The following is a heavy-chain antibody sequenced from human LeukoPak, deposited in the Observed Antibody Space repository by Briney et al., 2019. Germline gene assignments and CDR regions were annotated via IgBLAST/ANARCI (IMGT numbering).Heavy chain of an antibody. CDR1: GFTFSSYA. J-gene: IGHJ4*02. CDR3: ARPLYYYDSSGYYFGY. D-gene: IGHD3-22*01. Sequence: AGGSLRLSCAASGFTFSSYAMPWVRQAPGKGLEWVAVISYDGSNKYYADSVKGRFTISRDNSKNTLYLQMNSLRAEDTAVYYCARPLYYYDSSGYYFGYWGQGTLVTVSS. V-gene: IGHV3-30-3*01. CDR2: ISYDGSNK.